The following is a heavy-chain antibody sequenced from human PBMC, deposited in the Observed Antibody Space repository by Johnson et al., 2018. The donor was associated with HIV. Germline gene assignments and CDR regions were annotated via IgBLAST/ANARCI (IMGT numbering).Heavy chain of an antibody. V-gene: IGHV3-33*01. CDR1: GFTFSSYG. J-gene: IGHJ3*01. CDR3: AREGGGTLVLGDEGAFDV. Sequence: QVQLVESGGGVVQPGRSLRLSCAASGFTFSSYGMHWVRQAPGKGLEWVAVIWYDGSNKYYAESVKGRFTVSRDNSKNTLDMQMNSLRTEYTAVYYCAREGGGTLVLGDEGAFDVWGQGTMVSVSS. CDR2: IWYDGSNK. D-gene: IGHD3-10*01.